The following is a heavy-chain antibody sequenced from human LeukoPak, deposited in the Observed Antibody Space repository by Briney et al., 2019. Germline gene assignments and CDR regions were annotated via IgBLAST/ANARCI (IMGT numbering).Heavy chain of an antibody. CDR2: ISAYNGNT. J-gene: IGHJ5*02. D-gene: IGHD4-17*01. CDR1: GYAFTSYG. V-gene: IGHV1-18*01. Sequence: ASVKVSCKASGYAFTSYGISWVRQAPGQGLEWMGWISAYNGNTNYAQKFQGRVTITRNTSISTAYMELSSLRSDDTAVYYCARGQLRLRHRGFDPWGQGTLVTVSS. CDR3: ARGQLRLRHRGFDP.